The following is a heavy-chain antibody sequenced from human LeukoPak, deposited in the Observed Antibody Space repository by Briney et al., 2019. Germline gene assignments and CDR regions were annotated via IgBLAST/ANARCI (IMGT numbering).Heavy chain of an antibody. CDR1: GGSISSSNW. V-gene: IGHV4-4*02. D-gene: IGHD2-2*01. J-gene: IGHJ4*02. CDR2: IYHSGST. Sequence: SETLSLTCAVSGGSISSSNWWSWVRQPPGKGLEWIGEIYHSGSTNYNPSLKSRVTISVDKSKNQFSLKLSSVTAADTAVYYCAIPTYCSSTSCYRAFGYWGQGTLVTVSS. CDR3: AIPTYCSSTSCYRAFGY.